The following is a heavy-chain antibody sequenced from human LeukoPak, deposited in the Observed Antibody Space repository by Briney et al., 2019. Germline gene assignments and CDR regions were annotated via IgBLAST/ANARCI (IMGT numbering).Heavy chain of an antibody. CDR2: ISGSGGST. J-gene: IGHJ4*02. D-gene: IGHD2-15*01. Sequence: PGGSLRLSCAASGFTLSSYALSWVRQAPGKGLEWVSAISGSGGSTYYADSVKGRFTISRDNSKNTLYPQMNSLRAEDTAVYYCAKDGEDIVVVVAATWFEQWGQGTLVTVSS. CDR1: GFTLSSYA. CDR3: AKDGEDIVVVVAATWFEQ. V-gene: IGHV3-23*01.